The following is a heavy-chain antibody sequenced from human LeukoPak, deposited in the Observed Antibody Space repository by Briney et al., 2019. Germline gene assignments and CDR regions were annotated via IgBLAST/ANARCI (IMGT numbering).Heavy chain of an antibody. D-gene: IGHD3-22*01. CDR2: IYYSGST. CDR3: ARISSGYYYY. Sequence: SETLSLTCTVSGGSISSDYWSWIRQPPGKGLEWIGYIYYSGSTNYNPSLKSRVTISVDTSKNQFSLKLSSVTAADTAVYYCARISSGYYYYWGQGTLVTVSS. V-gene: IGHV4-59*01. J-gene: IGHJ4*02. CDR1: GGSISSDY.